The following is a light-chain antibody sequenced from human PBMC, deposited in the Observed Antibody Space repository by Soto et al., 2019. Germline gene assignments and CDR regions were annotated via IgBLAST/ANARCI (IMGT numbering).Light chain of an antibody. Sequence: DIQMTQSPSSMSASVGDRVTITSRSSEDISTWLAWYQQKPGKAPKLLIYAASSLQSGVPSRFSGSGSGTDFTLTISSLQPEDFATYYCQHADSFPLITFGQGTRLEIK. J-gene: IGKJ5*01. CDR1: EDISTW. CDR2: AAS. V-gene: IGKV1-12*01. CDR3: QHADSFPLIT.